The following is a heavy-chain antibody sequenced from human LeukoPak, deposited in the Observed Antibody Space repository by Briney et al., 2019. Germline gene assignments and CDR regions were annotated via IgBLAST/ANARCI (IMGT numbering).Heavy chain of an antibody. CDR3: AKADPYSSSWYRGRNTWGRGFDP. Sequence: GASVKVSCKASGYTFTSYGISWVRQAPGQGLEWMGWISAYNGNTNYAQKLQGRVTMTTDTSTSTAYMELRSLRSDDTAVYYCAKADPYSSSWYRGRNTWGRGFDPWGQGTLVTVSS. V-gene: IGHV1-18*01. CDR2: ISAYNGNT. J-gene: IGHJ5*02. D-gene: IGHD6-13*01. CDR1: GYTFTSYG.